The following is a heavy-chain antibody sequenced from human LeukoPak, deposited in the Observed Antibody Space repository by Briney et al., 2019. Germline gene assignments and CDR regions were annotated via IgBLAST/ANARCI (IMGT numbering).Heavy chain of an antibody. V-gene: IGHV3-23*01. D-gene: IGHD1-14*01. CDR3: AKVSGGGLYYDGMDV. CDR2: ISGSGGTT. J-gene: IGHJ6*02. CDR1: GFTFSSYA. Sequence: GGSLRLSCAASGFTFSSYAMNWVRQAPGKGLEWVSVISGSGGTTYYADSVKGRFTISRDSSKNTLYLQMNSLRAEDTAVYYCAKVSGGGLYYDGMDVWGQGTTVTVSS.